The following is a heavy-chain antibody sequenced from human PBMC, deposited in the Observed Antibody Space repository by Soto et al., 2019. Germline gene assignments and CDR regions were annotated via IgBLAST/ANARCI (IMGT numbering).Heavy chain of an antibody. CDR2: IYYSGST. CDR3: ARLYYDSSGYYSHDAFDI. V-gene: IGHV4-39*01. J-gene: IGHJ3*02. CDR1: GGSISSSSYY. D-gene: IGHD3-22*01. Sequence: PSETLSLTCTVSGGSISSSSYYWGWIRQPPGKGLEWIGSIYYSGSTYYNPSLKSRVTISVDTSKNQFSLKLSSVTAADTAVYYCARLYYDSSGYYSHDAFDIWGQGTMVTVSS.